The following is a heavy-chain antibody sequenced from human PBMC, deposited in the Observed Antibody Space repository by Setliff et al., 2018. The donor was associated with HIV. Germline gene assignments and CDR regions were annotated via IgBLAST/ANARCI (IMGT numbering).Heavy chain of an antibody. CDR2: IYTSGST. V-gene: IGHV4-61*02. Sequence: PSETLSLTCIVSSGSIRSGSYYWSWIRQPVGKGLEWIGRIYTSGSTDYNPSLKSRVAISVDTSKNHFSLNLTSVTAADTAIYFCARVGGKGYSNFLDSWGQGLLVTVSS. CDR1: SGSIRSGSYY. J-gene: IGHJ4*02. CDR3: ARVGGKGYSNFLDS. D-gene: IGHD2-15*01.